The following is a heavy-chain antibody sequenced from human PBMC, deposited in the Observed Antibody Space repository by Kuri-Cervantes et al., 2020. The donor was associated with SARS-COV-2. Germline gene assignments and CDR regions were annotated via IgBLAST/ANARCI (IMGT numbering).Heavy chain of an antibody. CDR1: GFTFSSYW. CDR2: IKEDGSQR. CDR3: ASLGSDKGAIDY. D-gene: IGHD6-25*01. V-gene: IGHV3-7*01. Sequence: RLSCAASGFTFSSYWMTWVRQAPGKGLEWVANIKEDGSQRYYVDSVKGRFTISRDNANSSLYLQMNYLGAGDTALYYCASLGSDKGAIDYWGQGTLVTVSS. J-gene: IGHJ4*02.